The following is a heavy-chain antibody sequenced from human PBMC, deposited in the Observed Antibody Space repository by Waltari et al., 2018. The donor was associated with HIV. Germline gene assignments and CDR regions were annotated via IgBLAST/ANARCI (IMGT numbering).Heavy chain of an antibody. CDR2: IRYDGTNK. D-gene: IGHD3-22*01. Sequence: QVQLVESGGGVVQPGGSLRLPCPASGFTFSNYGMYWVRQAPGKGLQWVAFIRYDGTNKYYADSVKGRFIISRDNSKNTLSLQMHSLRAEDTAVYYCAKAPHHYDSSGPVYWGQGTLVTVSS. V-gene: IGHV3-30*02. CDR3: AKAPHHYDSSGPVY. J-gene: IGHJ4*02. CDR1: GFTFSNYG.